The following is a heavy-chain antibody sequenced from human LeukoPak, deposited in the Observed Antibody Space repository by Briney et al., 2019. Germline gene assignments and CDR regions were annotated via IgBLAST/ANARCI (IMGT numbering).Heavy chain of an antibody. V-gene: IGHV3-21*01. D-gene: IGHD6-19*01. CDR1: GFTFSSYS. CDR2: ISSSSSYI. J-gene: IGHJ4*02. CDR3: ASGSSGWSLSDY. Sequence: GSLRLSCAASGFTFSSYSMNWVRQAPGKGLEWVSSISSSSSYIYYADSVKGRFTISRDNAKNSLYLQMNSLRAEDTAVYYCASGSSGWSLSDYWGQGTLVTVSS.